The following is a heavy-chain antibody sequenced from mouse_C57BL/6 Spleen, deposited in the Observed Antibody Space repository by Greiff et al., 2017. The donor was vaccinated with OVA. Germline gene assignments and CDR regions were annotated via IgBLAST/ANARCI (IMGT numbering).Heavy chain of an antibody. CDR3: TRRVYYYGSTDYAMDY. D-gene: IGHD1-1*01. V-gene: IGHV1-15*01. J-gene: IGHJ4*01. Sequence: VQLQQSGAELVRPGASVTLSCKASGYTFTDYEMHWVKQTPVHGLEWIGAIDTETGGTAYNQKFKGKAILTADKSSSTAYMELRSLTSEDSAVYYCTRRVYYYGSTDYAMDYWGQGTSVTVSS. CDR2: IDTETGGT. CDR1: GYTFTDYE.